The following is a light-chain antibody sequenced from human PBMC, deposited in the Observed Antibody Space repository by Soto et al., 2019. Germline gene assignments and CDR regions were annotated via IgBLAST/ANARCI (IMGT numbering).Light chain of an antibody. CDR3: SSYAGSSDHVV. J-gene: IGLJ2*01. CDR2: EVS. CDR1: SSDIGGYKL. Sequence: QSVLTQPPSASGSPGQSVTISCTGTSSDIGGYKLVSWYQHHPGKAPKLMIYEVSERPSGVPDRFSGSKSGHTASLTISGLQAEDEADYYCSSYAGSSDHVVFGGGTKLTVL. V-gene: IGLV2-8*01.